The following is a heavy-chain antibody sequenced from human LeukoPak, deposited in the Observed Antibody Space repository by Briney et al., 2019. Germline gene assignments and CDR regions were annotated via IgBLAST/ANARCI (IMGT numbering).Heavy chain of an antibody. V-gene: IGHV3-73*01. D-gene: IGHD1-26*01. CDR3: TRDSGTYNWLDP. CDR1: GFTFSDSS. J-gene: IGHJ5*02. Sequence: GGSLRLSCAASGFTFSDSSIHWVRQASGKGLEWIGLMEKELNGYATAYAASVRGRFTISRDDSQNTTYLQMDSLKTEDTALYYCTRDSGTYNWLDPWGQGTLVTVSS. CDR2: MEKELNGYAT.